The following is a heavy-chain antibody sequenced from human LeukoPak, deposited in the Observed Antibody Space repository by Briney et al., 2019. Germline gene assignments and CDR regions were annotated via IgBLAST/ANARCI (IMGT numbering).Heavy chain of an antibody. CDR1: GGTYSSYS. CDR2: VLPVLGLS. V-gene: IGHV1-69*04. CDR3: ARDQRTYYLGSGSYYKVGRLDF. J-gene: IGHJ4*02. D-gene: IGHD3-10*01. Sequence: WASVKVSCKASGGTYSSYSINWVRQAPGQGLEWMGRVLPVLGLSKTAQNFQGRVTITADKSTTTAYMELSSLRSEDTAVYYCARDQRTYYLGSGSYYKVGRLDFWGQGTLVTVSS.